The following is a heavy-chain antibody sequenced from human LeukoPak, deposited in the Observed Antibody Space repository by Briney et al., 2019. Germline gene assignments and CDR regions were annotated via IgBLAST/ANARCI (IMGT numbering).Heavy chain of an antibody. J-gene: IGHJ6*04. D-gene: IGHD3-10*01. CDR2: ISYNGRNQ. Sequence: GGTLRLSCAASGFTFSSYGMSWVRQAPGKGLEWVAVISYNGRNQNYADSVQGRFTISRDNSKNTLYLQMNSLRAEDTAVYYCARDRHYYGSGGDVWGKGTTVTISS. V-gene: IGHV3-30*03. CDR3: ARDRHYYGSGGDV. CDR1: GFTFSSYG.